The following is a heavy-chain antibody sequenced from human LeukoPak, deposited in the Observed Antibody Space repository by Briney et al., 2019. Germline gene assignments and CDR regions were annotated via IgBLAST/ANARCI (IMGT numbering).Heavy chain of an antibody. Sequence: GGSLRLSCAASGFTFSGSAIHWVRQAPGKGLEWVSSISSSSSYIYYADSVKGRFTISRDNAKNSLYLQMNSLRAEDTAVYYCAGLAYYDFWSGYREIDYWGQGTLVTVSS. CDR3: AGLAYYDFWSGYREIDY. D-gene: IGHD3-3*01. CDR1: GFTFSGSA. CDR2: ISSSSSYI. V-gene: IGHV3-21*01. J-gene: IGHJ4*02.